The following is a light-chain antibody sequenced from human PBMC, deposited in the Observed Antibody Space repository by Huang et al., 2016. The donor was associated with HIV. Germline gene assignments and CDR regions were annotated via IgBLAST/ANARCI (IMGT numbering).Light chain of an antibody. CDR3: MQALETPIT. V-gene: IGKV2-28*01. CDR2: LGS. CDR1: QSLLHSNGYNY. J-gene: IGKJ5*01. Sequence: DIVMTQSPLSLPVTPGEPASISCKSSQSLLHSNGYNYLDWYLQKPGQSPQLLISLGSNRASGVPDRFSGSGSGTDFTLKISRVEAEDVGVYYCMQALETPITFGQGTRLE.